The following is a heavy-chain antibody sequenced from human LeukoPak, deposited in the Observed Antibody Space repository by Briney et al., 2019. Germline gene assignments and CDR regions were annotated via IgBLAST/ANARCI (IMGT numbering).Heavy chain of an antibody. CDR2: ISYDASNY. V-gene: IGHV3-30*04. CDR3: ARSPGFPFGQMDV. CDR1: GFTFSDYP. D-gene: IGHD1-14*01. J-gene: IGHJ6*04. Sequence: GGSRRLSCAASGFTFSDYPMYWVRQAPGGGLEWVAVISYDASNYFYRDSVRGRFTISRANAKNTVYLQMHSLKTEDTAVYYCARSPGFPFGQMDVWGKGTMVIVSS.